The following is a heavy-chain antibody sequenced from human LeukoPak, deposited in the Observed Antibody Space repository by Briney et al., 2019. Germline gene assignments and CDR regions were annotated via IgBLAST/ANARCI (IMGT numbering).Heavy chain of an antibody. Sequence: ASVKVSCKASGYTFTGYYMHWVRRAPGQGLEWMGWINPNSGGTNYAQEFQGRVTMTRDTSISTAYMELSRLRSDDTAVYYCARDLSGYYPYWYFDYWGQGTLVTVSS. D-gene: IGHD3-22*01. V-gene: IGHV1-2*02. CDR1: GYTFTGYY. CDR2: INPNSGGT. J-gene: IGHJ4*02. CDR3: ARDLSGYYPYWYFDY.